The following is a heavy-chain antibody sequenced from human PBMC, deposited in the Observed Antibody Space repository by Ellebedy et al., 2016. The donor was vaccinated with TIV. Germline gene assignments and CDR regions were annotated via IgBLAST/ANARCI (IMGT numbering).Heavy chain of an antibody. CDR2: IKQDGSEK. CDR3: AREASSSRFKTPSTFDS. D-gene: IGHD6-13*01. Sequence: GESLKISCAASGFSLRTNWMSWVRQAPGKGLEWVASIKQDGSEKDYVDSVKGRFTISRDIANNSLYLQMNSLRAEDTAVYYCAREASSSRFKTPSTFDSWGQGTLVTVSS. V-gene: IGHV3-7*01. CDR1: GFSLRTNW. J-gene: IGHJ4*02.